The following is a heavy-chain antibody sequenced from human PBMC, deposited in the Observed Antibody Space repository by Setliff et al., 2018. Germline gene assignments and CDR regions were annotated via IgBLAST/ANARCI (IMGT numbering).Heavy chain of an antibody. D-gene: IGHD1-1*01. J-gene: IGHJ4*02. V-gene: IGHV3-23*01. CDR3: ARTTGYRLEGDFDY. Sequence: GGSLRLSCAAPGFTFSNYAMSWVRRAPGKGLAWVSGITGGGNPTYYADSVKGRFTVSRDNAKNSLYLQMTSLRAEDTAIYYCARTTGYRLEGDFDYWGQGTLVTVSS. CDR2: ITGGGNPT. CDR1: GFTFSNYA.